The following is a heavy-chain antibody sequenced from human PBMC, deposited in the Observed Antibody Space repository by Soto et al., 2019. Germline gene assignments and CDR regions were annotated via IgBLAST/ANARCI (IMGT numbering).Heavy chain of an antibody. V-gene: IGHV6-1*01. Sequence: QVQLQQSGPGLVKPSPTLSLTCVISGDSVSTKRAAWSWIRLSPSGGLEWLGKTYYNSMWNNNYAVSVKSRITIDPDTSRNQFSLQLTTVTPEETAVYYCARWLESGGHNQAFDVWGPGTMVTVSS. D-gene: IGHD2-15*01. J-gene: IGHJ3*01. CDR2: TYYNSMWNN. CDR3: ARWLESGGHNQAFDV. CDR1: GDSVSTKRAA.